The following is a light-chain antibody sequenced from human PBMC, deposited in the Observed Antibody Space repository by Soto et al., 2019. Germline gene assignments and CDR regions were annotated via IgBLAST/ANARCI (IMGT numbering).Light chain of an antibody. Sequence: QSALTQPRSVSGSPGQSVTISCTGTSSDVGGYNYVSWYQQHPGKVPKLMIYDVSKRPSGVPDRFSGSKSGNTASLPISGLQADDEADYTCRSYAARSTPYVLGTGPKLTVL. J-gene: IGLJ1*01. CDR3: RSYAARSTPYV. V-gene: IGLV2-11*01. CDR1: SSDVGGYNY. CDR2: DVS.